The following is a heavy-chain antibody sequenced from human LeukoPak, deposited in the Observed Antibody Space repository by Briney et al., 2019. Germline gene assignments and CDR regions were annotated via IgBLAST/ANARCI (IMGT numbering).Heavy chain of an antibody. CDR3: ARVGSAMVRGSLYYYYYGMDV. J-gene: IGHJ6*02. D-gene: IGHD3-10*01. V-gene: IGHV3-30-3*01. CDR1: GFTFSSYA. CDR2: ISYDGSNK. Sequence: GGSLRLSCAASGFTFSSYAMHWVRQAPGKGLEWVAVISYDGSNKYYADSVKGRFTISRDNSKNPLYLQMNSLRAEDTAVYYCARVGSAMVRGSLYYYYYGMDVWGQGTTVTVSS.